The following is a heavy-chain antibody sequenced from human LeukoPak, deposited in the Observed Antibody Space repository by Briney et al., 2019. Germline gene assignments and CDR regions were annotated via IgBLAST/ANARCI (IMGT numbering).Heavy chain of an antibody. J-gene: IGHJ4*02. D-gene: IGHD5-24*01. CDR1: GYSISSGDY. CDR3: ARDRRWLQLSSYYFDY. V-gene: IGHV4-38-2*02. CDR2: FSHGENT. Sequence: PSETLSLTCIVSGYSISSGDYWGWIRQPPGKGLEWIGSFSHGENTYYNPSLKSRVTISVDTSKNQFSLKLSSVTAADTAVYYCARDRRWLQLSSYYFDYWGQGALVTVSS.